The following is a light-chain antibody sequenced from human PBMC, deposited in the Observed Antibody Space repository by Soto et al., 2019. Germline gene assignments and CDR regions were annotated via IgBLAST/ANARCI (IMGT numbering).Light chain of an antibody. Sequence: QSVLTQPPSVSGAPGQRVTLSCTANTSNLGAGYDVHWYQQLPGAAPKLVIFGNRNRPSGVPERFSGSKSGTSASLAITGLQAEDEADYYCQAYDYSLTASVFGGGTKLTVL. CDR3: QAYDYSLTASV. J-gene: IGLJ3*02. CDR2: GNR. V-gene: IGLV1-40*01. CDR1: TSNLGAGYD.